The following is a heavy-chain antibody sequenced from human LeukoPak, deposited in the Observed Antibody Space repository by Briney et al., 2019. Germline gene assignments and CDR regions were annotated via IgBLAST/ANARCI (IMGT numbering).Heavy chain of an antibody. CDR3: ARSWRSDYWYFDL. CDR2: INPNSGGT. CDR1: GYTFTGYD. V-gene: IGHV1-2*02. J-gene: IGHJ2*01. D-gene: IGHD3-3*01. Sequence: ASVKVSCKASGYTFTGYDMHWVRQAPGQGLEWMGWINPNSGGTNSAQKFQGRVTMTRDTSISTAYLELSRLRSDDTAVYYCARSWRSDYWYFDLWGRGTLVTVSS.